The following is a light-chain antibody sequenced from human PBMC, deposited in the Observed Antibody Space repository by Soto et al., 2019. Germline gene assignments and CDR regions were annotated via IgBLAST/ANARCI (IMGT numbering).Light chain of an antibody. J-gene: IGKJ5*01. Sequence: SQLSQHPYSVSASVGDRVTITCRASQGISRYLAWYQQKPGKAPKLLIYVASTLQSGVPSRFGGSGSGTDFTLTISSLQPEDFATYYCPQFNSYPLTFGQGTRLEV. CDR3: PQFNSYPLT. CDR2: VAS. CDR1: QGISRY. V-gene: IGKV1-9*01.